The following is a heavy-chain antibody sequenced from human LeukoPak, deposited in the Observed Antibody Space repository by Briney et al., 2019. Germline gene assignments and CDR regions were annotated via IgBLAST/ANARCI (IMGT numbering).Heavy chain of an antibody. CDR1: GFTFSSYA. CDR3: AKNHYYDSSAYYYLVDY. V-gene: IGHV3-30*07. Sequence: GRSLRLSCAASGFTFSSYAMHWVRQAPGKGLEWVAVISYDGSNKYYADSVKGRFTISRDNSKNTLYLQMNSLRAEDTAVYYCAKNHYYDSSAYYYLVDYWGQGTLVTVSS. D-gene: IGHD3-22*01. CDR2: ISYDGSNK. J-gene: IGHJ4*02.